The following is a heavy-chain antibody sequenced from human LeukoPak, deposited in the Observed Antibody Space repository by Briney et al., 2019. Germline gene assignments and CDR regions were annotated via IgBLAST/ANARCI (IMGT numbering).Heavy chain of an antibody. CDR3: AKDTEFGEPYHGMDV. V-gene: IGHV3-9*01. J-gene: IGHJ6*02. CDR2: ISWNGGSV. Sequence: GGSLRLSCAVSGFSLDDHAMHWVRQAPGKGLEWASGISWNGGSVDYADSVKGRFIISRDNAKKSLYLQMNSLRREDTALYYCAKDTEFGEPYHGMDVWGQGTTVTVSS. D-gene: IGHD3-10*01. CDR1: GFSLDDHA.